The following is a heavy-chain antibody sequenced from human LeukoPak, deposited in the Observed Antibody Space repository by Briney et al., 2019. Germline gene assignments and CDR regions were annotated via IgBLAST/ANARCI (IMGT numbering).Heavy chain of an antibody. CDR1: GGSISSYY. CDR3: ARASAVAGNWFDP. D-gene: IGHD6-19*01. V-gene: IGHV4-59*01. Sequence: SETLSLTCTVSGGSISSYYWSWIRQPPGKGLEWIGYIYYSGSTNYNPSLKSRVTISVDTSKNQFSLKLSSVTAADTAVYYCARASAVAGNWFDPWGQGTLVTVSS. CDR2: IYYSGST. J-gene: IGHJ5*02.